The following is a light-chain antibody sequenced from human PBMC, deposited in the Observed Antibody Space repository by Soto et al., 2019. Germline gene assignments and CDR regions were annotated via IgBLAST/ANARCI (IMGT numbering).Light chain of an antibody. CDR2: DTS. V-gene: IGKV3-15*01. CDR1: QGIVDT. J-gene: IGKJ4*02. Sequence: EVVMRQSPATLSVSPGEGAPLSCRASQGIVDTLAWYQHKPGQTPRLLIYDTSTRATGVPTRFSGSRSGAEFTLTINRAQCEDFAVYCCKHYNSWWRQFGGG. CDR3: KHYNSWWRQ.